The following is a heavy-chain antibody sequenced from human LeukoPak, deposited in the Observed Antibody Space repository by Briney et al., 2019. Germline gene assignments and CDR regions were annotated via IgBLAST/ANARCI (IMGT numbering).Heavy chain of an antibody. Sequence: GGSLRLSCAASGFTFSSYAMHWVRQAPGKGLEWVTFIRYDGTNKYYADSVKGRFTISRDNSKNTLYLQMNSLRAEDTAVYYCAGSLGYCTSNVCYLKYWGQGTLVTVSS. CDR3: AGSLGYCTSNVCYLKY. CDR1: GFTFSSYA. D-gene: IGHD2-8*01. J-gene: IGHJ4*02. CDR2: IRYDGTNK. V-gene: IGHV3-30*02.